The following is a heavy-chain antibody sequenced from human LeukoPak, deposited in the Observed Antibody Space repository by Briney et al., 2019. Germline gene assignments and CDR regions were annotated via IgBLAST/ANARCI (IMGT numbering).Heavy chain of an antibody. CDR2: IRYNGNNQ. D-gene: IGHD3-3*01. CDR1: GFTFNNYG. CDR3: AGTFYDFWSGYSTDYFEY. V-gene: IGHV3-30*02. Sequence: PGGSLRLSCAASGFTFNNYGMHWVRQAPGKGLEWVAFIRYNGNNQYYADSVKGRFTISRDNSKNTLYLQMNSLRAEDTAVYYCAGTFYDFWSGYSTDYFEYWGQGTLVTVSS. J-gene: IGHJ4*02.